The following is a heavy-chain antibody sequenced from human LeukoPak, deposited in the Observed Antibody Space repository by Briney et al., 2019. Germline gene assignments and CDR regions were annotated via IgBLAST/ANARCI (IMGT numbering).Heavy chain of an antibody. D-gene: IGHD5-24*01. CDR2: FDPGDGET. Sequence: ASVKVSCKVSGYTLTELSMHWVRQAPGKGLEWMGGFDPGDGETIYAQKFQGRVTMTVDTSTDTAYMELSSLRSEDTAVYYCATAQGLQLKDDAFDIWGQGTMVTVSS. CDR1: GYTLTELS. J-gene: IGHJ3*02. V-gene: IGHV1-24*01. CDR3: ATAQGLQLKDDAFDI.